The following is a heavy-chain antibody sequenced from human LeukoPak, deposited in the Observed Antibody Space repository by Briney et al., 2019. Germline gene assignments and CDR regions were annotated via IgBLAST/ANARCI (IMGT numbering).Heavy chain of an antibody. J-gene: IGHJ4*02. D-gene: IGHD2-15*01. CDR2: IYSGGST. CDR1: GFTVSSNY. V-gene: IGHV3-53*01. Sequence: GGSLRLSCAASGFTVSSNYMSWVRQAPGKGLEWVSIIYSGGSTYYADSVEGRFTISRDNSKNTLYLQMNSLRAEDTAVYYCAKGSGSSCYSPCDYWGQGILVTVSS. CDR3: AKGSGSSCYSPCDY.